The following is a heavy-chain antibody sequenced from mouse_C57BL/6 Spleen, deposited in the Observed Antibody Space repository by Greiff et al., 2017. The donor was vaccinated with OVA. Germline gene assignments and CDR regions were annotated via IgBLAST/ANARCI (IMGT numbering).Heavy chain of an antibody. V-gene: IGHV5-17*01. D-gene: IGHD2-3*01. CDR3: ARYNGYYGYFDY. J-gene: IGHJ2*01. Sequence: DVKLVESGGGLVKPGGSLKLSCAASGFTFSDYGMHWVRQAPEKGLEWVAYISSGSSTIYYADTVKGRFTISRDNAKNTLFLQMTSLRSEDTAMYYCARYNGYYGYFDYWGQGTTLTVSS. CDR2: ISSGSSTI. CDR1: GFTFSDYG.